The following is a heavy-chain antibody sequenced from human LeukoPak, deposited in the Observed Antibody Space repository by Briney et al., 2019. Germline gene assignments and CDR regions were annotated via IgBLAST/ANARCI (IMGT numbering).Heavy chain of an antibody. CDR3: AGTLVVTATVDL. J-gene: IGHJ5*02. D-gene: IGHD2-15*01. CDR2: IYYSGNT. V-gene: IGHV4-30-4*07. Sequence: PSETLSLTCAVSGGSVNSGTHSGSWIRQPPGKGLEYIGYIYYSGNTYYNPSLKSRLSISIETSKKQFSLSLSSVTAADTAPYFCAGTLVVTATVDLWGQGTLVTVSS. CDR1: GGSVNSGTHS.